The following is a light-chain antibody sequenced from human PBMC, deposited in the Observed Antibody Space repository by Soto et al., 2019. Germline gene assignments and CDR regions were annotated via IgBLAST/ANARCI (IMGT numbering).Light chain of an antibody. CDR1: QSVSSSY. CDR3: QKFGDSQFT. Sequence: EIVLTQSPGTLSLSPGDRGTLSCRARQSVSSSYLAWFQQRPGQAPRLLIYSASRRATGIPDSFSGSGSGRDFHHTIRRLEPEASAVYYCQKFGDSQFTFGRGTKG. J-gene: IGKJ3*01. V-gene: IGKV3-20*01. CDR2: SAS.